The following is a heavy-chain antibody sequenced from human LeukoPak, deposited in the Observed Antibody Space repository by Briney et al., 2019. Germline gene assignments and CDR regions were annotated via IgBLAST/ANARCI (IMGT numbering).Heavy chain of an antibody. Sequence: GGSLRLSSAASGVTFSDYNMGGVRGAPREGVGWGSTTRNSTNNISYAHSVNGIFTIPTDNPKYPVYLQMNSLRAEDTAVYYCARRIAGDGSHAFDIWGQGTMVTVSS. D-gene: IGHD6-19*01. CDR1: GVTFSDYN. CDR2: TRNSTNNI. V-gene: IGHV3-11*01. J-gene: IGHJ3*02. CDR3: ARRIAGDGSHAFDI.